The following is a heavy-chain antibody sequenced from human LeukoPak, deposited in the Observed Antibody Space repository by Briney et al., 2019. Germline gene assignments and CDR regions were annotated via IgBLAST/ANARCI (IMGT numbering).Heavy chain of an antibody. CDR1: GYTFTSYA. D-gene: IGHD2-2*01. Sequence: ASVKVSCKASGYTFTSYAMNWVRQAPGQGLEWMGWINTNTGNPTYAQGFTGRFVFSLDTSVSTAYLQISSLKAEDTAVYYCARRGYCSSTSCYWLDWFDPWGQGTLVTASS. CDR2: INTNTGNP. CDR3: ARRGYCSSTSCYWLDWFDP. J-gene: IGHJ5*02. V-gene: IGHV7-4-1*02.